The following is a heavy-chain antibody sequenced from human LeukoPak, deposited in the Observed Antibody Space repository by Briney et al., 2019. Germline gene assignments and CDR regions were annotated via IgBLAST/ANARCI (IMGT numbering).Heavy chain of an antibody. CDR3: ANPPRNNYDFWSGYHYDY. CDR2: IRYDGSNK. CDR1: GFTFSSSG. D-gene: IGHD3-3*01. J-gene: IGHJ4*02. Sequence: GGSLRLSCAASGFTFSSSGMHWVRQAPGKGLEWVAFIRYDGSNKYYADSVKGRFTISRDNSKNTLYLQTNSLRAEDTAVYYCANPPRNNYDFWSGYHYDYWGQGTLVTVSS. V-gene: IGHV3-30*02.